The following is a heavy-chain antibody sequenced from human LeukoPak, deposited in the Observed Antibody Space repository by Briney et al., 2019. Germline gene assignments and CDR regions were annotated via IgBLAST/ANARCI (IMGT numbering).Heavy chain of an antibody. CDR3: ARDLRGGYCTGGSCPHFDS. J-gene: IGHJ4*02. D-gene: IGHD2-15*01. CDR2: IWYDGSNK. CDR1: GFTFSSYG. V-gene: IGHV3-33*08. Sequence: PGGSLRLSCAASGFTFSSYGMHWVRQAPGKGLEWVAVIWYDGSNKYYADSVKGRFTISRDNFKNTLHLQMNSLRAEDTAVYYCARDLRGGYCTGGSCPHFDSWGQGTLVTVSS.